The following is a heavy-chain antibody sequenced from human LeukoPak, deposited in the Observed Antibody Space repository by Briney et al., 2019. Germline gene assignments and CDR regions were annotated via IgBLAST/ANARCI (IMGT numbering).Heavy chain of an antibody. J-gene: IGHJ4*02. CDR1: GFSFSTYG. Sequence: GGTLRLSCAASGFSFSTYGMSWVRQAPGKGLEWVSVISGSGASTYYADSVKGRFTISRDNSKNTLHLQMNSLRAEDTAVYYCAKVRFGVTARYYFDYWGQGTLVTVSS. CDR3: AKVRFGVTARYYFDY. V-gene: IGHV3-23*01. CDR2: ISGSGAST. D-gene: IGHD3-10*01.